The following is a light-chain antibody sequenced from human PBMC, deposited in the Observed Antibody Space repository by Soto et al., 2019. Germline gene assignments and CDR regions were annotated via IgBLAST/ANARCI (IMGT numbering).Light chain of an antibody. V-gene: IGKV4-1*01. J-gene: IGKJ2*01. CDR1: QSVLFNPHNKNY. CDR3: RQYYSAPPT. Sequence: DIVMTQSPDSLAVSLGERATINCKSTQSVLFNPHNKNYLAWYQQKPGQPPKLLIDWASTRDSGVPDRFSGSGSRTDFSLTVSGLQAEDGAVYYCRQYYSAPPTFGQGTNLAIK. CDR2: WAS.